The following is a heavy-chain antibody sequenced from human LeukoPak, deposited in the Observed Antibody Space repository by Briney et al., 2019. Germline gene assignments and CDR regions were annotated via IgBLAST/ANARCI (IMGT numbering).Heavy chain of an antibody. CDR1: GLSISNDW. V-gene: IGHV3-15*01. CDR2: VKSKSAGETT. Sequence: GGSLRLSCAASGLSISNDWMSWVRQAPGKGLEWVARVKSKSAGETTDYAAPVKGRSTISRDDSKNTLYLQMNSLKTEDTAVYYCTLIQGWGSGSYYRDFWGQGTLVTVSS. J-gene: IGHJ4*02. CDR3: TLIQGWGSGSYYRDF. D-gene: IGHD3-10*01.